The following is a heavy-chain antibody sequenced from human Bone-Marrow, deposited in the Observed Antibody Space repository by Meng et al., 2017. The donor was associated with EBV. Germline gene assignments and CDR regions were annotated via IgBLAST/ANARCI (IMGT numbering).Heavy chain of an antibody. CDR3: AKSGWNPS. CDR1: GGTFRSEA. J-gene: IGHJ4*02. CDR2: ISPNNGAT. V-gene: IGHV1-2*06. Sequence: QSWAVVKKPWFSAKDSCRTSGGTFRSEAVSWVRQAPGHGLEGLGQISPNNGATKYAQQFQGRVTMTWDTSTSTAYMELNRLRSTDTAIYSCAKSGWNPSWGQGTLVTVSS. D-gene: IGHD6-19*01.